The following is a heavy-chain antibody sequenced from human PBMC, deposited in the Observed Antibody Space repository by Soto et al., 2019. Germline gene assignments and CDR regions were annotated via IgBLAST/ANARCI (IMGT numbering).Heavy chain of an antibody. Sequence: QVQLVESGGGVVQPGRSLRLSCAASGFTVSSYGLHWVRQAPGKGLEWLAFISYDGSDKFYADSVKGRFTISRDSSKNTLYQQMNSLRAEDTAVYYCARVLGGYPNFDFWVQGTLVTVSS. V-gene: IGHV3-30-3*01. CDR2: ISYDGSDK. CDR3: ARVLGGYPNFDF. D-gene: IGHD3-22*01. J-gene: IGHJ4*02. CDR1: GFTVSSYG.